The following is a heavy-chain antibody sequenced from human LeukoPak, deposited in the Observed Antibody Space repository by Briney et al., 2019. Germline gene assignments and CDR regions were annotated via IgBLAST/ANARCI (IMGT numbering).Heavy chain of an antibody. CDR1: GFTVSNNY. V-gene: IGHV3-53*01. CDR2: IYTGGST. D-gene: IGHD4-17*01. Sequence: GGSLRLSCAASGFTVSNNYMSWVRQAPGKGLEWVSVIYTGGSTDYADSVKGRFTISRDNSKNTLYLQMNSLRAEDTAMYYCARGPQGYGDYFSWGQGTLVTVSS. J-gene: IGHJ5*02. CDR3: ARGPQGYGDYFS.